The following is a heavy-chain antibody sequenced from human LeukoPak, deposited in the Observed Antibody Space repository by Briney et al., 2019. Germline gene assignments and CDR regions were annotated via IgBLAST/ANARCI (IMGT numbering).Heavy chain of an antibody. CDR3: AKGLTMIVVGTLLDY. J-gene: IGHJ4*02. CDR2: INPSGGST. Sequence: ASVKVSCKASGYTFTSYYMHWVRQAPGQGLEWMGIINPSGGSTSYAQKFQGRVTMTRDTSTSTVYMELSSLRSEDTAVYYCAKGLTMIVVGTLLDYWGQGTLVTVSS. D-gene: IGHD3-22*01. CDR1: GYTFTSYY. V-gene: IGHV1-46*01.